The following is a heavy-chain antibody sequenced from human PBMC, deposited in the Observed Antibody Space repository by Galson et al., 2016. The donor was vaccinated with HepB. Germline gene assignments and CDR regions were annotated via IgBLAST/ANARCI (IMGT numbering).Heavy chain of an antibody. CDR3: ARDSFTIFGVTPNWFDP. V-gene: IGHV3-23*01. CDR2: INRYGATT. CDR1: GFFFSGRA. D-gene: IGHD3-3*01. J-gene: IGHJ5*02. Sequence: SLRLSCAASGFFFSGRAMSWVRQAPGKGLEWVSGINRYGATTGYAASVKGRFTISRDNSNNTLYLQMNSLRAEDTAVYYCARDSFTIFGVTPNWFDPWGQGTLVTVSS.